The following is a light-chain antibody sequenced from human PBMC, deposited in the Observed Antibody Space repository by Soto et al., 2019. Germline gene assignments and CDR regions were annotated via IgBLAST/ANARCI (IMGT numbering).Light chain of an antibody. V-gene: IGKV3-15*01. CDR3: QQYNNWPLT. CDR1: HHVSSY. Sequence: EIVMTQSPATLSVSPGERATLSCRASHHVSSYLAWYQQRPGQAPRLLIYGASTRATGIPARFSGSASGTEFTLTISSLQSEDFAIYYCQQYNNWPLTFGGGTKVEIK. J-gene: IGKJ4*01. CDR2: GAS.